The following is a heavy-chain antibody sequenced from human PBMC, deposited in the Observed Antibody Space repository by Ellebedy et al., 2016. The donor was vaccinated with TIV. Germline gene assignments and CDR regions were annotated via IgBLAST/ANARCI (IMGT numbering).Heavy chain of an antibody. CDR2: ISSDETKK. V-gene: IGHV3-30-3*01. CDR3: ARDRWNDYNYFDY. J-gene: IGHJ4*02. Sequence: GGSLRLXXAASGFTFSSYAMHWVRQAPGKGLEWVAVISSDETKKYAESVKGRYTISRDNSKKTLYMEMNSLRVEDTAVYYCARDRWNDYNYFDYWGQGTLVAVSS. D-gene: IGHD5-24*01. CDR1: GFTFSSYA.